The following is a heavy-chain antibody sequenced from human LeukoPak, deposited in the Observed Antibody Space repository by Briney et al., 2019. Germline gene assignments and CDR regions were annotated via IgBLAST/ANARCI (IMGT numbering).Heavy chain of an antibody. D-gene: IGHD3-3*02. CDR3: ARGSVSKYRFFDN. CDR2: ISSDGSIK. J-gene: IGHJ4*02. V-gene: IGHV3-30*04. CDR1: GFTFSAYA. Sequence: RGSLSLSCAASGFTFSAYAMHWVRQAPGKGLEWVAVISSDGSIKYYADSVKGRFTISRDNSENTMWLQMGSLRAEDTAVYYCARGSVSKYRFFDNWGQGILVTVSS.